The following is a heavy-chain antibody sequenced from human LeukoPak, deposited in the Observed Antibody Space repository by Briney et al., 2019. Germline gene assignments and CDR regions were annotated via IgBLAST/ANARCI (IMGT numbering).Heavy chain of an antibody. V-gene: IGHV1-46*01. D-gene: IGHD3-3*01. CDR2: INPSGGST. Sequence: ASVKVSCKASGYTFTSYYMHWVRQAPGQGLEWMGIINPSGGSTSYAQKFQGRVTMTRDTSTSTVYMELSSLRSEDTAVYYCARNRGHYDFWSGPFDYWGQGTLVTVSS. J-gene: IGHJ4*02. CDR3: ARNRGHYDFWSGPFDY. CDR1: GYTFTSYY.